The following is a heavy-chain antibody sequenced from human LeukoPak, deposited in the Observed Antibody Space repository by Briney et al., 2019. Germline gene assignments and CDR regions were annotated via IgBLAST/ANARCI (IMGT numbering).Heavy chain of an antibody. D-gene: IGHD3-22*01. CDR1: GFTFSSYA. CDR2: ISYDGSNK. Sequence: GRSLRLSCAASGFTFSSYAMHWVRQAPGKGLEWVAVISYDGSNKYYADSVKGRFTIPRDNSKNTLYLQMNSLRAEDTAVYYCVTDGGPNYYDTFDYWGQGTLVTVSS. J-gene: IGHJ4*02. V-gene: IGHV3-30-3*01. CDR3: VTDGGPNYYDTFDY.